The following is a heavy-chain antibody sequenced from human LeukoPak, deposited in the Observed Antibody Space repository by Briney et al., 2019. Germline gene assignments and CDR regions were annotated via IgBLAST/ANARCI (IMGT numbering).Heavy chain of an antibody. CDR2: IKQDGSEK. V-gene: IGHV3-7*01. Sequence: GSLRLSCAASGFTFISYWMSWVRQAPGKGLEWVANIKQDGSEKYYVDSVKGRFTISRDNAKNSLYLQMNSLRAEDTAVYYCAPHPQVYYYDSSHTYWGQGTLVTVSS. J-gene: IGHJ4*02. D-gene: IGHD3-22*01. CDR3: APHPQVYYYDSSHTY. CDR1: GFTFISYW.